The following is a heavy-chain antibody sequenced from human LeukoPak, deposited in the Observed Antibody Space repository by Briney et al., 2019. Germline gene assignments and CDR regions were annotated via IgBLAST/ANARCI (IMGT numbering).Heavy chain of an antibody. D-gene: IGHD3-10*01. CDR3: ARDLTYGLFDY. CDR1: GYTLISYG. J-gene: IGHJ4*02. Sequence: GASVKVSCKASGYTLISYGISWVRQAPGQGLEWMGWISGNNGNTNYVHKLQGRVTMTTDTSTSTVYMELRSLRSDDTAVYYCARDLTYGLFDYWGQGTLVTVSS. V-gene: IGHV1-18*01. CDR2: ISGNNGNT.